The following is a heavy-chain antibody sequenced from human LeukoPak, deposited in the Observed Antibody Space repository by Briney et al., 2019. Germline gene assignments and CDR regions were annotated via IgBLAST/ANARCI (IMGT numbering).Heavy chain of an antibody. CDR1: GYTFINYY. D-gene: IGHD5-18*01. V-gene: IGHV1-2*02. Sequence: ASVKVSCKASGYTFINYYIHWVRQAPGQGLEWMGCINPNTGATHYAQRFQGRVTVTRDTSILTAYMDLSGLTFDDRAVYYCAREFVGYRLDVWGQGTTVTVSS. CDR3: AREFVGYRLDV. CDR2: INPNTGAT. J-gene: IGHJ6*02.